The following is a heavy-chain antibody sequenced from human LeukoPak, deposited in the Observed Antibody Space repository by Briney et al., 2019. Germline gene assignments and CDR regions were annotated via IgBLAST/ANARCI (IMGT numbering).Heavy chain of an antibody. D-gene: IGHD2-8*01. J-gene: IGHJ4*02. CDR3: ARNSNGMSN. CDR1: GFTFTNYG. V-gene: IGHV3-74*01. CDR2: INSDGRST. Sequence: GGSLRLSCVASGFTFTNYGMMWVRQAPGKGLVWVSYINSDGRSTTYADSVKGRFTISRDNAKNALYLQMSSLRAEDTAMYYCARNSNGMSNWGQGTLVIVSS.